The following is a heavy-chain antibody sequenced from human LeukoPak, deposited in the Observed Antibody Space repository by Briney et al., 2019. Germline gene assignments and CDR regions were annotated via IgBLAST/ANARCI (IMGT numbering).Heavy chain of an antibody. J-gene: IGHJ3*02. D-gene: IGHD3-16*01. CDR1: AFTFRSYA. CDR2: ISGSGGST. Sequence: GGSLRLSCAASAFTFRSYAMSWVRQAGGKGLEWVSAISGSGGSTYYADSVKGRFTISRDNSKNTLYLQMSSLRAEDTAVYYCARDPASSGLAAFEIWGQGTMVTVSS. CDR3: ARDPASSGLAAFEI. V-gene: IGHV3-23*01.